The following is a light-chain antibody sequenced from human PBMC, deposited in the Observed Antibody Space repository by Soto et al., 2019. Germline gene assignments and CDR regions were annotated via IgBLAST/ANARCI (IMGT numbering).Light chain of an antibody. CDR3: QSYDSIFVV. Sequence: FMLTQPHSVSESPGKTVTISCTRSSGSIASNYVQWYQQRPGSAPTTVIYEDNQRPSGVPDRFSGSIDSSSNSASLTVSGLKTEDEADYYCQSYDSIFVVFGGGTKLTVL. V-gene: IGLV6-57*04. CDR1: SGSIASNY. J-gene: IGLJ2*01. CDR2: EDN.